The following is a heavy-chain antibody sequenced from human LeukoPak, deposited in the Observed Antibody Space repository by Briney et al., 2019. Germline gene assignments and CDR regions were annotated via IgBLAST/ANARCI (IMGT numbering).Heavy chain of an antibody. J-gene: IGHJ4*02. D-gene: IGHD3-10*01. CDR2: ISGSGGGT. Sequence: GGSLRLSCAASGFTFSSYAMSWVRQAPGKGLEWVSAISGSGGGTYYADSVKGRFTISRDNSKNTLYLQMNSLRAEDTAVYYCAKIPRYYYGSGTGGGYFDYWGQGTLVTVSS. CDR3: AKIPRYYYGSGTGGGYFDY. V-gene: IGHV3-23*01. CDR1: GFTFSSYA.